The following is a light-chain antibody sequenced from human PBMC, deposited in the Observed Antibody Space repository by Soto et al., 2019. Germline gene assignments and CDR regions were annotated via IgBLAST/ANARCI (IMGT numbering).Light chain of an antibody. CDR2: EVS. V-gene: IGKV2D-29*01. J-gene: IGKJ1*01. Sequence: EILMHQTPLSLSVTPGQPASISCKSSQSLLHSDGKTYLYWYLQKPGQPPQLLIYEVSNRFSGVPDRFSGSGSGTDFTLTISSLQAEDVAVYYCQQYYSTPWTFGQGTEVDI. CDR1: QSLLHSDGKTY. CDR3: QQYYSTPWT.